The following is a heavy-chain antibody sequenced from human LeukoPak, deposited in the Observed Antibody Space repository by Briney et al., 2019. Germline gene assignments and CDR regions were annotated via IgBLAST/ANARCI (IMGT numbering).Heavy chain of an antibody. CDR2: IIPIFGTA. J-gene: IGHJ4*02. Sequence: SVKVSCKTSGGTFNNSAISWVRQAPGQGLEWMGRIIPIFGTANYAQKFQGRVTITTDESTSTAYMELSSLRSEDTAVYYCAAGSSGYYYVDYWGQGTLVTVSS. V-gene: IGHV1-69*05. CDR3: AAGSSGYYYVDY. D-gene: IGHD3-22*01. CDR1: GGTFNNSA.